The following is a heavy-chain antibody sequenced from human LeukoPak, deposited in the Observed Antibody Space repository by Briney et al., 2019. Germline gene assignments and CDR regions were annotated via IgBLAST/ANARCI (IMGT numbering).Heavy chain of an antibody. J-gene: IGHJ2*01. CDR3: ARDRDGYNYWYFDL. D-gene: IGHD5-24*01. CDR1: GGSISSSSYY. Sequence: SETLSLTCTVCGGSISSSSYYWGWIRQPPGKGLEWIGSIYHSGSTYYNPSLKSRVTISVDTSKNQFSLKLSSVTAADTAVYYCARDRDGYNYWYFDLWGRGTLVTVSS. V-gene: IGHV4-39*02. CDR2: IYHSGST.